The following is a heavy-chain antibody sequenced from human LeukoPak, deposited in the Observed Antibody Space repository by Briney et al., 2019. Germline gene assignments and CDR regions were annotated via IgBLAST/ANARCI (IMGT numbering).Heavy chain of an antibody. CDR1: GGSFSGYY. CDR2: INHSGST. CDR3: AREANYYGSGSYFEGTFDY. Sequence: SETLSLTCAVYGGSFSGYYWSWIRQPPGKGLEWIGKINHSGSTNYNPSLKSRVTISVDTSKKQFSLKLTSVTAADTAVYYCAREANYYGSGSYFEGTFDYWGQGSLVTVSS. D-gene: IGHD3-10*01. V-gene: IGHV4-34*01. J-gene: IGHJ4*02.